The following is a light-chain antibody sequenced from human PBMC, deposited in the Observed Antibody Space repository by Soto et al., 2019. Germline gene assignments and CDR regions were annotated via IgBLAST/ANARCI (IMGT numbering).Light chain of an antibody. CDR3: QQYTSYALT. V-gene: IGKV1-5*03. CDR2: KAS. J-gene: IGKJ4*02. Sequence: DIQMTQSPSTLSASVGDRVTITCRASQSISSWLAWYQQKPGKAPKLLSYKASSLESGVPSRFSGSGSGTEFTLTIISLQPDDFASYYCQQYTSYALTFGGGTKVEIK. CDR1: QSISSW.